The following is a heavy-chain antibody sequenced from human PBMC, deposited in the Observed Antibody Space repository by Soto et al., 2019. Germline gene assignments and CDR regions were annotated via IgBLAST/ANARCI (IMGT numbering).Heavy chain of an antibody. Sequence: PSETLSLTCTVSGGSISSYYWSWIRQPPGKGLEWIGYIYYSGSTNYNPSLKSRVTISVDTSKNQFSLKLSSVTAADTAVYYCARDSPITFDAYDIWGPGTMVTGSS. CDR2: IYYSGST. V-gene: IGHV4-59*01. J-gene: IGHJ3*02. CDR1: GGSISSYY. CDR3: ARDSPITFDAYDI. D-gene: IGHD5-12*01.